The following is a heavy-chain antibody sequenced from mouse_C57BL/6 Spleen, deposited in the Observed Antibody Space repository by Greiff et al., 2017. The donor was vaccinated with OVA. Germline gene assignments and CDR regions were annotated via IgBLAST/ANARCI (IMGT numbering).Heavy chain of an antibody. Sequence: EVKLQQSGPELVKPGASVKISCKASGYTFTDYYMNWVKQSHGKSLEWIGDINPNNGGTSYNQKFKGKATLTVDKSSSTAYMELRSLTSEDSAVYYCARCGDYGSSYHYFDYWGQGTTLTVSS. J-gene: IGHJ2*01. D-gene: IGHD1-1*01. CDR3: ARCGDYGSSYHYFDY. CDR2: INPNNGGT. CDR1: GYTFTDYY. V-gene: IGHV1-26*01.